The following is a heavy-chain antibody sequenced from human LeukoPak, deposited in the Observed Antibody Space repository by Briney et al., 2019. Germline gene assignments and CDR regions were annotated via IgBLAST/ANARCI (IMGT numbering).Heavy chain of an antibody. J-gene: IGHJ4*02. CDR3: ARDVVGYYFDY. CDR1: GFTFSSYE. CDR2: ISSSGSTI. Sequence: GGSLRLSCAASGFTFSSYEMNWVRQAPGKGLEWVSYISSSGSTIYYADSVKGRFTIYRDNAKNSLYLQMNSLRAEDTAVYYCARDVVGYYFDYWGQGTLVTVSS. V-gene: IGHV3-48*03. D-gene: IGHD2-2*01.